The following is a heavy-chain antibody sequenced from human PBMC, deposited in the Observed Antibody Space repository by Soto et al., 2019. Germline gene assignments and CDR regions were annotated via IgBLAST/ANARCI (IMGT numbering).Heavy chain of an antibody. CDR3: ARKLELRGSYYYYYDIDV. D-gene: IGHD1-7*01. Sequence: ASVKVSCKASGYTFTDYYMHWVRQAPGQGLEWMGWINPNSGGTNYAQKFQGRVTMTRDTSISTAYMELSRLRSDDTAVYYCARKLELRGSYYYYYDIDVWGQGTTVTVSS. V-gene: IGHV1-2*02. J-gene: IGHJ6*02. CDR1: GYTFTDYY. CDR2: INPNSGGT.